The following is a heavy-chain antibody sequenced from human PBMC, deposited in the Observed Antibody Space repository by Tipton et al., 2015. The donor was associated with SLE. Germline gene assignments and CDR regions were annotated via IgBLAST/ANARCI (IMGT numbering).Heavy chain of an antibody. V-gene: IGHV3-9*01. CDR3: AREADFDY. D-gene: IGHD6-19*01. J-gene: IGHJ4*02. CDR1: GFTFADYA. CDR2: ISWNSGSI. Sequence: SLRLSCAASGFTFADYAMHWVRQAPGKGLEWVSGISWNSGSIGYADSVKGRFTISRDNSKNTLDLQMNSLRAEDTAAYYCAREADFDYWGQGTLVTVSS.